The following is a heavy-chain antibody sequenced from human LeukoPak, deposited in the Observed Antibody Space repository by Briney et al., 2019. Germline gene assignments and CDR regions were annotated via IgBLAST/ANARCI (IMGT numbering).Heavy chain of an antibody. Sequence: GGSLRLSCAASGFTFSDHYIDWVRQAPGKGLEWVGRSRNKANSYTTQYAASVKGRFAFSRDDSQNSLYLQMNSLKTEDTAVYYCTRPVGPMVVTGPDAFDIRGQGTMVTVSS. D-gene: IGHD4-23*01. CDR1: GFTFSDHY. V-gene: IGHV3-72*01. CDR2: SRNKANSYTT. J-gene: IGHJ3*02. CDR3: TRPVGPMVVTGPDAFDI.